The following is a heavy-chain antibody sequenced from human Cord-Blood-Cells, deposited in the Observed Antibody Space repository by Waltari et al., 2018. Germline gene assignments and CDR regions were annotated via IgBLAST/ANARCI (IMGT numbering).Heavy chain of an antibody. CDR3: ARGPGRFLEWLLGYYYMDV. V-gene: IGHV4-34*01. CDR2: IKHSGST. Sequence: QVQLQQWGAGLLKPSETLSLTCAVYGGSFSGYYWSWIRQPPGKGLEWIGEIKHSGSTNDNPSLKSRVTISVDTSKSQFSLKLSSVTAADTAVYYCARGPGRFLEWLLGYYYMDVWGKGTTVTVSS. D-gene: IGHD3-3*01. CDR1: GGSFSGYY. J-gene: IGHJ6*03.